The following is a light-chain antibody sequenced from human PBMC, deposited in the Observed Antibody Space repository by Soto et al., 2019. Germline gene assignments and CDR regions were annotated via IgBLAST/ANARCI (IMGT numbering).Light chain of an antibody. CDR3: QQYNNWTPET. V-gene: IGKV3-15*01. CDR2: GAS. CDR1: QSVSSN. J-gene: IGKJ3*01. Sequence: EIVMTQSPATLSVSPGERATLSCRASQSVSSNLAWYQQKPGQAPRLLIYGASTRATGIPARFSGSGSGTEFTLTIRSLQSEDFAVYYCQQYNNWTPETFGPGTKVDIK.